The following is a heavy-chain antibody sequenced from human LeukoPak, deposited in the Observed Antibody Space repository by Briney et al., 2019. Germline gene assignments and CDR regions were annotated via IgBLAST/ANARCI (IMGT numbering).Heavy chain of an antibody. CDR3: ARVGELFDSFDV. D-gene: IGHD3-10*01. Sequence: GSLCLSCTGSGYTFIRYWITWVRQLPGKGLEWMGRIGPTDTNNYYTPSIQGHVTISADKPISTAYLDWSSLKASDTAMFYCARVGELFDSFDVWGHGTMVTVSS. V-gene: IGHV5-10-1*01. CDR2: IGPTDTNN. CDR1: GYTFIRYW. J-gene: IGHJ3*01.